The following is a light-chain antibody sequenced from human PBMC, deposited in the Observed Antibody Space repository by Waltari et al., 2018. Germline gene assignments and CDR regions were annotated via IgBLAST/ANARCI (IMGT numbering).Light chain of an antibody. J-gene: IGLJ3*02. V-gene: IGLV2-23*01. CDR3: CSYAGSSTPNWV. CDR1: SSDVGSYNL. Sequence: QSALTQPASVSGSPGQSITITCPGTSSDVGSYNLVSWYQQHPGNAPKLMIYEGSKRPSGVSNLFSGSKSVNTASLTISGLQAEDEADYYCCSYAGSSTPNWVFGGGTKLTVL. CDR2: EGS.